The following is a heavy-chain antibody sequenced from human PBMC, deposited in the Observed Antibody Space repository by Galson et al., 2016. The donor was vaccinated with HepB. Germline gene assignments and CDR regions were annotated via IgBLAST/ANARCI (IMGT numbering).Heavy chain of an antibody. CDR1: GFTFSSYA. CDR2: ISSSGGST. V-gene: IGHV3-23*01. Sequence: SLRLSCAASGFTFSSYAMGWVRQAPGKGLEWLSIISSSGGSTYWADSVKGRFTISRDNSKNTLYLQMNSLRADDTAVYYCARDPEWDRDWYFDLWGQGTLVTVSS. J-gene: IGHJ2*01. CDR3: ARDPEWDRDWYFDL. D-gene: IGHD1-26*01.